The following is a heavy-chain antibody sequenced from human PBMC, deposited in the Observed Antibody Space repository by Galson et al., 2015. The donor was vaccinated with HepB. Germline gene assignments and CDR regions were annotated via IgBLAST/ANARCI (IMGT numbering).Heavy chain of an antibody. CDR2: ISTNGANI. CDR1: GFTFSRHT. V-gene: IGHV3-48*04. D-gene: IGHD6-13*01. Sequence: LRLSCAASGFTFSRHTMSWVRQTPGQGLQWLSYISTNGANIHYADSVKGRFTVARDNAKNTVFLQMNSLRAEDTAVYYCARVSVTAAFDYWGQGTLVTVSS. CDR3: ARVSVTAAFDY. J-gene: IGHJ4*02.